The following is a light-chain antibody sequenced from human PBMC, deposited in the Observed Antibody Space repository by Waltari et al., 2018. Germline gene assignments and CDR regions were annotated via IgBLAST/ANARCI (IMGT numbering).Light chain of an antibody. CDR1: PTVLYSSNNKNY. CDR3: QQYYDTPWT. CDR2: WAS. Sequence: DIVMTQSPDSLAVSLGERATINCKSSPTVLYSSNNKNYLAWYQQKPGQPPKLLIYWASTRESGVPDRFSGSGSGTDFTLTISSLQAEDVAFYYCQQYYDTPWTFGRGTKVEVK. J-gene: IGKJ1*01. V-gene: IGKV4-1*01.